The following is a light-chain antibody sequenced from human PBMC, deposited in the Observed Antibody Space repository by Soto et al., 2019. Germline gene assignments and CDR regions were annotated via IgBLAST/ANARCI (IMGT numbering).Light chain of an antibody. CDR1: QSISSH. Sequence: IRMTQSPSSFSASVVDRVTINFRASQSISSHLNWYQQKPGKAPNLLIYAASSLQSGVPSRFSGSGSGTDFTLTITSLQPEDFATYYCQQSYKTPTWTFGQGTKVDIK. V-gene: IGKV1-39*01. CDR2: AAS. J-gene: IGKJ1*01. CDR3: QQSYKTPTWT.